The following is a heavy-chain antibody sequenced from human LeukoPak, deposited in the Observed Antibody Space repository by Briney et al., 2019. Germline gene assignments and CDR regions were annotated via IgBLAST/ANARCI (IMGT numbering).Heavy chain of an antibody. CDR2: ISGSGSLI. V-gene: IGHV3-21*01. D-gene: IGHD3-22*01. CDR3: ARGQDSGGYLHYGADV. CDR1: GFTFSIYS. Sequence: PGRSLRLSCAASGFTFSIYSMFWVRQAPGKGLEWVSSISGSGSLIYYADSVKGRFTISRDNTKNSLSLQMNSLRAEDTAVYYCARGQDSGGYLHYGADVWGQGTTVTISS. J-gene: IGHJ6*02.